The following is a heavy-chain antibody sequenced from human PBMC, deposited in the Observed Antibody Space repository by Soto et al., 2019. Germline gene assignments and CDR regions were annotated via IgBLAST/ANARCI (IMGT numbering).Heavy chain of an antibody. Sequence: LRLSCAASGFTFSSYSMNWVRQAPGKGLEWVSSISSSSSYIYYADSVKGRFTISRDNAKNSLYLQMNSLRAEDTAVYYCARADVSYYYDSSGYYHFDYWGQGTLVTVSS. D-gene: IGHD3-22*01. CDR1: GFTFSSYS. J-gene: IGHJ4*02. CDR3: ARADVSYYYDSSGYYHFDY. CDR2: ISSSSSYI. V-gene: IGHV3-21*01.